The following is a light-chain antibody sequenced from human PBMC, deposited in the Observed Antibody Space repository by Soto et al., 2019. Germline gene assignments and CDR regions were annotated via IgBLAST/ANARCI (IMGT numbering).Light chain of an antibody. CDR3: AAWDDSRYGVV. Sequence: QPVLTQPPSASGTPGQRVTIACSGSSSNIGSNSVNWYRHLPGTAPKLLIYSSNQWPSGVPDRFSGSKSGTSASLAISGLQSGDEADYYCAAWDDSRYGVVFGGGTQLTVL. CDR2: SSN. CDR1: SSNIGSNS. J-gene: IGLJ2*01. V-gene: IGLV1-44*01.